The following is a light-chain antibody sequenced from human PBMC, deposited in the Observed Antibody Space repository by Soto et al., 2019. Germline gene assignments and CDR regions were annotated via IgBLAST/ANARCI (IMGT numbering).Light chain of an antibody. Sequence: DIPMTQSPSSLSASVGDRVTITCRASQGISNYLAWYQQKPGKVTQVLIYAASTLQSGVPTRFSGSGSGTDFTLTISSLQPEDVATYYCQKYNSAPHTFGQGTKLEIK. CDR3: QKYNSAPHT. CDR1: QGISNY. J-gene: IGKJ2*01. CDR2: AAS. V-gene: IGKV1-27*01.